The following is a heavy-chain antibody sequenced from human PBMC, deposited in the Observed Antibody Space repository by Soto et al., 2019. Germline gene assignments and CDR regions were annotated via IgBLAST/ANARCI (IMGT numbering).Heavy chain of an antibody. V-gene: IGHV3-30*03. CDR2: ISYDGDNE. CDR1: GFIFSKYG. CDR3: ATITNFVVGTITEYFQH. Sequence: GGSLRLSCAASGFIFSKYGMHWVRQAPGKGLEWVATISYDGDNEYYADSVKGRFTISRDNSKDTLYLQMNSLRDEDTAVYYCATITNFVVGTITEYFQHWGQGIRVSVAS. J-gene: IGHJ1*01. D-gene: IGHD3-3*01.